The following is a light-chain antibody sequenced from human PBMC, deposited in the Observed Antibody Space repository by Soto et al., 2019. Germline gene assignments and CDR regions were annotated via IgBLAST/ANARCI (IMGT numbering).Light chain of an antibody. V-gene: IGKV1-5*03. J-gene: IGKJ1*01. CDR2: KAS. CDR3: QQDNSYWT. CDR1: QSISSW. Sequence: DIQMTQSPSTLSASVGDRVTITCRASQSISSWLAWYQQKPGKAPKLLIYKASSLESGVPTRFSRSGSGTELTLTFSSLQSVDFANESWQQDNSYWTLGQGNKREIK.